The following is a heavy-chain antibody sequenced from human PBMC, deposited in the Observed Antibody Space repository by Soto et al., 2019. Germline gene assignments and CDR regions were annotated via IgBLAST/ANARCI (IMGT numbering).Heavy chain of an antibody. J-gene: IGHJ4*02. D-gene: IGHD6-19*01. Sequence: EVQLVESGGGLVQPGGSLRLTCVASGFPFSIYSMNWVRQAPGKGLEWSSYITSDTNTIKYADSVKGRFTISRDNAKNLVYLQMNSPRGEDTAVYFCARSVEGHFDYWGQGTVVTVSS. CDR3: ARSVEGHFDY. CDR1: GFPFSIYS. V-gene: IGHV3-48*01. CDR2: ITSDTNTI.